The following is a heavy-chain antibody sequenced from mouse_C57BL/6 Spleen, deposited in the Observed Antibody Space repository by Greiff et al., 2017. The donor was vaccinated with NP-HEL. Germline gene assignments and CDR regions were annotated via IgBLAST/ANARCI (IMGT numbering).Heavy chain of an antibody. J-gene: IGHJ4*01. D-gene: IGHD2-2*01. CDR1: GFTFSDYG. Sequence: LVESGGGLVKPGGSLKLSCAASGFTFSDYGMHWVRQAPEKGLEWVAYISSGSSTIYYADTVKGRFTISRDNAKNTLFLQMTSLRSEDTAMYYCASMVTTTYYYAMDYWGQGTSVTVSS. V-gene: IGHV5-17*01. CDR3: ASMVTTTYYYAMDY. CDR2: ISSGSSTI.